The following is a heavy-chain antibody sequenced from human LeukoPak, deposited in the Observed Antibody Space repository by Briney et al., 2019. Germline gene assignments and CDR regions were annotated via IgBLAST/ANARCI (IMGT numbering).Heavy chain of an antibody. Sequence: GGSLRLSRAVSGFTFSSYWMHWVRQAPGKGLVWVSRIDRDGSRINYADSVKGRFTISRDNGKNTLFLQMNSLRAEDAAVYYCVRGNDYGGPHYWGQGTLVTVSS. D-gene: IGHD4-23*01. J-gene: IGHJ4*02. V-gene: IGHV3-74*01. CDR2: IDRDGSRI. CDR3: VRGNDYGGPHY. CDR1: GFTFSSYW.